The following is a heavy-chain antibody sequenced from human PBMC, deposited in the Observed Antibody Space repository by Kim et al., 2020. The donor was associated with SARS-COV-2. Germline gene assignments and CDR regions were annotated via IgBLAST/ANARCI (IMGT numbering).Heavy chain of an antibody. CDR3: ARWGGVVVPAASGWGPANYYYYGMDV. CDR1: GYSFTSYW. CDR2: IDPSDSYT. V-gene: IGHV5-10-1*01. D-gene: IGHD2-2*01. J-gene: IGHJ6*02. Sequence: GESLKISCKGSGYSFTSYWISWVRQMPGKGLEWMGRIDPSDSYTNYSPSFQGHVTISADKSISTAYLQWSSLKASDTAMYYCARWGGVVVPAASGWGPANYYYYGMDVWGQGTTVTVSS.